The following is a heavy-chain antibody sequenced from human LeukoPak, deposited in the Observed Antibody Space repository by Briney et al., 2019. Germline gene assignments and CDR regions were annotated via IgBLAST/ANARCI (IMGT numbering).Heavy chain of an antibody. CDR2: IYHSGST. V-gene: IGHV4-4*02. CDR3: ARVQPDSSGYYQAY. CDR1: GGSISSSNW. Sequence: PSGTLSLTCAVSGGSISSSNWWSWVRQPPGKGLEWIGEIYHSGSTNYNPSLKSRVTISVDKSKNQFSLKLSSVTAADTAVYYCARVQPDSSGYYQAYWGQGTLVTVSS. J-gene: IGHJ4*02. D-gene: IGHD3-22*01.